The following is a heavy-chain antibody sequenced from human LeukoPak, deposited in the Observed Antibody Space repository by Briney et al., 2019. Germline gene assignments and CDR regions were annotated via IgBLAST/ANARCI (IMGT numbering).Heavy chain of an antibody. J-gene: IGHJ5*02. CDR3: ARGSGWYFRWFDP. Sequence: SETLSLTCAFYGGSFSGYYWSWIRQPPGKGLEWIGEINHSGSTNYNPSLKSRVTISVDTSKNQFSLKLSSVTAADTAVYYCARGSGWYFRWFDPWGQGTLVTVSS. D-gene: IGHD6-19*01. CDR2: INHSGST. CDR1: GGSFSGYY. V-gene: IGHV4-34*01.